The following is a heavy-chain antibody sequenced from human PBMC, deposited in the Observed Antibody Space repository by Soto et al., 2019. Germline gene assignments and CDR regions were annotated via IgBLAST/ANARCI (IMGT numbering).Heavy chain of an antibody. CDR3: AKGGGTPNWFDP. V-gene: IGHV1-46*01. J-gene: IGHJ5*02. CDR2: INPSGGST. Sequence: ASVKVSCKASGYTFTDYFLHWVRQAPGQGPEWMGIINPSGGSTTYAQKFQGRVTMTRDTSTSTVYMELSSLRSEDTAVYYCAKGGGTPNWFDPWGQGTLVTVSS. CDR1: GYTFTDYF. D-gene: IGHD3-16*01.